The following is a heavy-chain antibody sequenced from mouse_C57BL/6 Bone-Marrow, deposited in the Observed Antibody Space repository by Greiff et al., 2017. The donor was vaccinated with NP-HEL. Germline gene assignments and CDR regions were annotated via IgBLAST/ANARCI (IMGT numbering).Heavy chain of an antibody. CDR1: GYSITSDY. CDR2: ISYSGST. Sequence: EVKLQESGPGLAKPSQTLSLTCSVTGYSITSDYWNWIRKFPGNKLEYMGYISYSGSTYYNPSLKSRISLTRDTSKNQYYLQLNSVTTEDTATYYCARNYGTPYWYFDVWGTGTTVTVSS. CDR3: ARNYGTPYWYFDV. J-gene: IGHJ1*03. D-gene: IGHD1-1*01. V-gene: IGHV3-8*01.